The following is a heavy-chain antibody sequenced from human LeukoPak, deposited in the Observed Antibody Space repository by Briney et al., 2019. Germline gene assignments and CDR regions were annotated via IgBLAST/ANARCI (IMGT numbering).Heavy chain of an antibody. CDR1: GFSFSSYW. V-gene: IGHV3-74*01. CDR2: IKTDGSST. D-gene: IGHD4-17*01. J-gene: IGHJ4*02. CDR3: ARITVTTPPDY. Sequence: GGSLRLSCAASGFSFSSYWMHWVRQAPGKGLVWVSRIKTDGSSTSYADSVKGRFTISRDNAKNTLYLQMNSLRAEDTAVYYCARITVTTPPDYWGQGILVTVSS.